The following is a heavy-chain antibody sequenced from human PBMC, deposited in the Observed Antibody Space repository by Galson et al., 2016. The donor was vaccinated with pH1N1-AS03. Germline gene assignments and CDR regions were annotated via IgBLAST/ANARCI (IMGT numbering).Heavy chain of an antibody. J-gene: IGHJ2*01. D-gene: IGHD1-26*01. V-gene: IGHV4-59*08. CDR2: IFYSGTT. CDR3: ARHDPPGAYGGTHWYVDL. Sequence: SETLSLTCTVSGGSIRNYYWSWIRQPPGKGLEWIGHIFYSGTTIYNPSLKSRLTILVDTSKNHFSLRLSSVTAADTAVYYCARHDPPGAYGGTHWYVDLWGRGTLVTVSS. CDR1: GGSIRNYY.